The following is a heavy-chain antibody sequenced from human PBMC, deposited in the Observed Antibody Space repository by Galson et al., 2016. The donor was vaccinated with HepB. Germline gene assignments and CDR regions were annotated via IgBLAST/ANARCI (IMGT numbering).Heavy chain of an antibody. CDR3: ARDPPGGGA. Sequence: SLRLSCAASGVTVGNNYMNWVRQAPGKGLEWVSLIYSIGTTNYADSVRGRFTISRDSSKNTLYLQMNSLRAEDTAVCYCARDPPGGGAWGQGTLVTVSS. J-gene: IGHJ4*02. D-gene: IGHD4/OR15-4a*01. CDR1: GVTVGNNY. CDR2: IYSIGTT. V-gene: IGHV3-66*01.